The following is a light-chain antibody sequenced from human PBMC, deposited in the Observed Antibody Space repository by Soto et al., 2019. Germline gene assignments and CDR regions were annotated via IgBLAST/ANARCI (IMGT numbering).Light chain of an antibody. V-gene: IGKV1-9*01. CDR1: QGMSSY. J-gene: IGKJ4*01. CDR2: AAY. CDR3: QQVDTSHS. Sequence: IQVTQSPSSLSASVGDRITITCRVSQGMSSYLAWYQQKPGKAPKLLIYAAYTLQSGVPSRFSGGGSGPDITLTSSNLQPEDIATYYCQQVDTSHSFGGGTKVEIK.